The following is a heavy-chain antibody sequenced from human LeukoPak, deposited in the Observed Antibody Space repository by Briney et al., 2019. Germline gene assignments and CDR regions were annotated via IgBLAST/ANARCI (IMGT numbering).Heavy chain of an antibody. D-gene: IGHD6-13*01. J-gene: IGHJ3*02. Sequence: GGSLRLSCAASGFTFSDYEMNWVRQAPGKGLEWVSYISSSGSNIYYADPVKGRFTISTDNAKNSLYLQMNSLRVEDTALYYWASARVYRTTDSFDIWGQGTMVTVSS. CDR3: ASARVYRTTDSFDI. CDR2: ISSSGSNI. V-gene: IGHV3-48*03. CDR1: GFTFSDYE.